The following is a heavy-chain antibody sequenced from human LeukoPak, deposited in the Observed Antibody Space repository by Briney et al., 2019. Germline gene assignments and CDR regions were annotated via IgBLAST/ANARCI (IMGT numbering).Heavy chain of an antibody. CDR1: GFTFDNYA. V-gene: IGHV3-9*01. D-gene: IGHD6-19*01. J-gene: IGHJ4*02. CDR3: AKVRGTYSSGYFFDY. Sequence: PGRSLRLCCAASGFTFDNYAMHWVRQAPGKGLEWLSIISWNSGYIGYADSVKGRFTISRDNAKKSLDLQMNSLRAEDTAFYYCAKVRGTYSSGYFFDYWGQGTLVTVSS. CDR2: ISWNSGYI.